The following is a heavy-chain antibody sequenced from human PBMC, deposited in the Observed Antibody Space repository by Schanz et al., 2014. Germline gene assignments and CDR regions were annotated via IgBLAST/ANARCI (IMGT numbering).Heavy chain of an antibody. CDR3: GKDEPYPFDL. Sequence: EVHLLESGGGLVPPGGSLRLSCAASGFNFSTHAMSWVRQAPGKGLEWVSSISGDHRNTFYADSVKGRFTISRDNSKSTLYLQMNSLRAEDTAIYDCGKDEPYPFDLWGRGTLITVSS. V-gene: IGHV3-23*01. J-gene: IGHJ2*01. CDR2: ISGDHRNT. CDR1: GFNFSTHA.